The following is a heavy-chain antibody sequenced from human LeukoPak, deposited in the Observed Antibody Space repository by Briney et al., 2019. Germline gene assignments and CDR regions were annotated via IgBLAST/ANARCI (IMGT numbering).Heavy chain of an antibody. CDR3: ARDLRDYGAFDI. J-gene: IGHJ3*02. CDR1: GGSISSYY. CDR2: IYYSGST. V-gene: IGHV4-59*01. D-gene: IGHD4-17*01. Sequence: SETLSLTCTVSGGSISSYYWSWIRQPPGKGLEWIGYIYYSGSTNYSPSLKSRVTISVDTSKNQFSLKLSSVTAADTAVYYCARDLRDYGAFDIWGQGTMVTVSS.